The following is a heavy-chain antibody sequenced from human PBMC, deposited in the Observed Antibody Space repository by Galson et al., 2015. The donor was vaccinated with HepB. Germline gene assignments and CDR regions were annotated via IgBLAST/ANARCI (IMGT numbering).Heavy chain of an antibody. V-gene: IGHV3-23*01. J-gene: IGHJ3*02. CDR2: ISGSGGST. CDR1: GFTFSSYA. D-gene: IGHD3-10*01. CDR3: AKSGTLWLGEFSYAFDI. Sequence: SLRLSCAASGFTFSSYAMSWVRQAPGKGLEWVSAISGSGGSTYYADSVKGRFTISRDNSKNTLYLQMNSLRAEDTAVYYCAKSGTLWLGEFSYAFDIWGQGTMVTVSS.